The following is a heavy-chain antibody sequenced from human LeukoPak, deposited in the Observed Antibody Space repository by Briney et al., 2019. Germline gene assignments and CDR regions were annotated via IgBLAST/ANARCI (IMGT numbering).Heavy chain of an antibody. Sequence: SETLSLTCTVSGGSISNYYWYWMRQPPGKGLEWIGHTFYSGNANYNPSLKRRVTISVDTSKNQFSLNLSSVTAADTAVYYCAKGGPEASAGLSWFDPWGQGTLVTVSS. CDR2: TFYSGNA. CDR3: AKGGPEASAGLSWFDP. V-gene: IGHV4-59*01. D-gene: IGHD1-14*01. CDR1: GGSISNYY. J-gene: IGHJ5*02.